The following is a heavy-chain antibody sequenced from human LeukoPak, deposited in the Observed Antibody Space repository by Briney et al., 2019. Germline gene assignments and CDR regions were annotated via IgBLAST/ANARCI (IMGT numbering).Heavy chain of an antibody. V-gene: IGHV4-59*08. CDR3: ARRNDFGI. J-gene: IGHJ3*02. Sequence: SETLSLTCTVSGGSISGDHWNWIRQPPGKGLEWIGDIYYSGNTNYNPSLKRQVTLSVDTSKKEFSMKLSFVTAAATAVYYCARRNDFGIWGQGTMVTVS. CDR2: IYYSGNT. CDR1: GGSISGDH.